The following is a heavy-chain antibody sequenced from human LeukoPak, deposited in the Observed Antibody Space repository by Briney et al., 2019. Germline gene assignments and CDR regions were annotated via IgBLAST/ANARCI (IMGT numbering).Heavy chain of an antibody. V-gene: IGHV1-18*01. D-gene: IGHD3-22*01. Sequence: GASVKVSCKASGGTFSSYAISWVRQAPGQGLEWMGWISAYNGNTNYAQKLQGRVTMTTDTSTSTAYMELRSLRSDDTAVYYCARGDHNYYDSSGYPPYFDYWGQGTLVTVSS. J-gene: IGHJ4*02. CDR1: GGTFSSYA. CDR3: ARGDHNYYDSSGYPPYFDY. CDR2: ISAYNGNT.